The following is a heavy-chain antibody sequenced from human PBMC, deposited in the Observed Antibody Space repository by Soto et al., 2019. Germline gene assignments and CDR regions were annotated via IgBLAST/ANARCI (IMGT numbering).Heavy chain of an antibody. Sequence: GGSLSLSCAASGFTFSSFDMHWVRQAPGKGLEWVAVISYDGSNKYYADSVKGRFTISRDNSMNTLCLQMDSLSGDDTGLYYCARDRIVVVPGAVRTWSWVDPWGQGTRVTVSS. D-gene: IGHD2-2*01. CDR3: ARDRIVVVPGAVRTWSWVDP. V-gene: IGHV3-30-3*01. J-gene: IGHJ5*02. CDR2: ISYDGSNK. CDR1: GFTFSSFD.